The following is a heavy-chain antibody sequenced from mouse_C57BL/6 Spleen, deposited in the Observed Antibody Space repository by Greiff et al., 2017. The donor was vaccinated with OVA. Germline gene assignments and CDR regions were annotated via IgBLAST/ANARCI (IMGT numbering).Heavy chain of an antibody. V-gene: IGHV1-55*01. CDR3: ARSVYYYGSSYPYYAMDY. CDR1: GYTFTSYW. CDR2: IYPGSGST. J-gene: IGHJ4*01. Sequence: QVLLQQPGAELVKPGASVKMSCKASGYTFTSYWITWVKQRPGQGLEWIGDIYPGSGSTNYNEKFKSKATLTVDTSSSTAYMQLSSLTSEDSAVYYCARSVYYYGSSYPYYAMDYWGQGTSVTVSS. D-gene: IGHD1-1*01.